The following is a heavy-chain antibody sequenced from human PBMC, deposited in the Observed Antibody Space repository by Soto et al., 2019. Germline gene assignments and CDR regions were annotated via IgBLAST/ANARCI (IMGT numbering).Heavy chain of an antibody. CDR3: ARDGYSSGWYLRSFDY. CDR2: INSDGSST. Sequence: PGGSLRLSCAASGFXXSSYWMHXVRQAPGKGLVWVSRINSDGSSTSYADSVKGRFTISRDNAKNTLYLQMNSLRAEDTAVYYCARDGYSSGWYLRSFDYWGQGTLVTVSS. J-gene: IGHJ4*02. D-gene: IGHD6-19*01. CDR1: GFXXSSYW. V-gene: IGHV3-74*01.